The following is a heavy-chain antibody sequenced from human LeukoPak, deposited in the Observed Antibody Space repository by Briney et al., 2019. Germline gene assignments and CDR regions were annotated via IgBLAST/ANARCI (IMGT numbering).Heavy chain of an antibody. V-gene: IGHV3-11*01. CDR2: ISSSGSTI. D-gene: IGHD4-17*01. J-gene: IGHJ6*03. CDR3: ARAVTGYYYYYMDV. CDR1: GFTFSDYY. Sequence: GGSLRLSCAASGFTFSDYYMSWIRQAPGKGREGVSYISSSGSTIYYADSVKGRFTISRDNAKNSLYPQMNSLRAEDTAVYYCARAVTGYYYYYMDVWGKGTTVTVSS.